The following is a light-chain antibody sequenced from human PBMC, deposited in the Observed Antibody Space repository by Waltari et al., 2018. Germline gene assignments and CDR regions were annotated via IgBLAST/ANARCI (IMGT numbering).Light chain of an antibody. V-gene: IGKV3-20*01. CDR2: AAA. Sequence: EVVLTQSPGTLSLSPGVSATLSCRASQSVSKYLARYQQRPGQAPRLLIYAAATRSSGIPDRFSGSGSGTDVSLNISRLEPEDFGVYYCQNHERLPATFGQGTKVEIK. CDR3: QNHERLPAT. CDR1: QSVSKY. J-gene: IGKJ1*01.